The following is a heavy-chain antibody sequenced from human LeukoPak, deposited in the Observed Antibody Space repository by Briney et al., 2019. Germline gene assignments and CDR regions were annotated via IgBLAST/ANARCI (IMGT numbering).Heavy chain of an antibody. D-gene: IGHD3-10*01. CDR3: AKIPINYYGSGSPYYFDY. J-gene: IGHJ4*02. CDR1: GFTFSTYA. V-gene: IGHV3-23*01. CDR2: ISGSGDGGSGGIT. Sequence: GGSLRLSCAASGFTFSTYAMSWVRQAPGRGLEWVSAISGSGDGGSGGITYYADSVEGRFTISRDNSKNTLYLQMNSLRAEDTAVYYCAKIPINYYGSGSPYYFDYWGQGTLVTVSS.